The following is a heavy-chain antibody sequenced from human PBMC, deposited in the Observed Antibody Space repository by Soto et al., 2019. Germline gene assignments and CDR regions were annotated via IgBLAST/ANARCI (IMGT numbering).Heavy chain of an antibody. Sequence: EVQLVESGGGLVKPGGSLRLSCAASGFTFSNAWMSWVRQAPGKGLEWVGRIKSKTDGGTTDYAAPVKGRFTISRDDSKNTLYLQMHSLKTEDTAVYYCTTDRKVGEVPSSGDYWGQGTLVTVSS. CDR3: TTDRKVGEVPSSGDY. J-gene: IGHJ4*02. D-gene: IGHD3-10*01. CDR1: GFTFSNAW. V-gene: IGHV3-15*01. CDR2: IKSKTDGGTT.